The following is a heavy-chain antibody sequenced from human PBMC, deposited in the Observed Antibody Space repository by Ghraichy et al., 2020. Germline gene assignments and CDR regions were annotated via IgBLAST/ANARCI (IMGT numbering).Heavy chain of an antibody. V-gene: IGHV3-53*01. CDR3: ARGLEGTQFDY. CDR2: IYSGGST. J-gene: IGHJ4*02. Sequence: GGSLRLSCAASGFTVSSNYMSWVRQAPGKGLEWVSVIYSGGSTYYADSVKGRFTISRDNSKNTLYLQMNSLRAEDTAVYYCARGLEGTQFDYWGQGTLVTVSS. CDR1: GFTVSSNY.